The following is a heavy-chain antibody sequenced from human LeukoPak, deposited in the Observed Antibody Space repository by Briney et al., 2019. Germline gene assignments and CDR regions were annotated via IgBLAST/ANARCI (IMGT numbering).Heavy chain of an antibody. CDR2: IKPDGSEK. CDR3: TRDASGDTIYGPRMDV. V-gene: IGHV3-7*03. J-gene: IGHJ6*02. Sequence: GGSLRLSCAASAFTFRTYWMSWVRQAPGKGLEWVAMIKPDGSEKYYVDSVEGLFTISRDNAKNSLFLQMTSLRAEDTAVYYCTRDASGDTIYGPRMDVWGQGTTVTVSS. D-gene: IGHD3-3*01. CDR1: AFTFRTYW.